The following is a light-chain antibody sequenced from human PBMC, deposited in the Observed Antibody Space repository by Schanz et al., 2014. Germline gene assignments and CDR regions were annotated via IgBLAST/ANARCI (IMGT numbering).Light chain of an antibody. CDR1: SSDIGGYNF. J-gene: IGLJ1*01. CDR3: SSYTGSSTPYV. CDR2: EVT. V-gene: IGLV2-8*01. Sequence: QSALTQPPSASGSPGQSVTISCTGTSSDIGGYNFVSWYQQHPGEAPKLMMYEVTKRPSGVPDRFSGSKSGNTASLTISGLQAEDEADYYCSSYTGSSTPYVFGTGTKLTVL.